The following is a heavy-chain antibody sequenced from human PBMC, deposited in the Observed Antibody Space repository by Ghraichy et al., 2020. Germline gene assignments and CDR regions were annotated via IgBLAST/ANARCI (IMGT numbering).Heavy chain of an antibody. J-gene: IGHJ6*03. Sequence: GGSLRLSCAASGFTFSSYAMSWVRQAPGKGLEWVSAISGSGGSTYYADSVKGRFTISRDNSKNTLYLQMNSLRAEDTAVYYCAKTPGIVVVLAAMRGYYYYMDVWGKGTTVTVSS. CDR1: GFTFSSYA. D-gene: IGHD2-2*01. V-gene: IGHV3-23*01. CDR3: AKTPGIVVVLAAMRGYYYYMDV. CDR2: ISGSGGST.